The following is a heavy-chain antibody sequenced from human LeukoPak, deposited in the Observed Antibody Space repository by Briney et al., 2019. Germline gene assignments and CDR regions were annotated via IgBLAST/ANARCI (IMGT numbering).Heavy chain of an antibody. Sequence: SETLSLTCTVSGGSISSSDYYWGWIRQPPGKGLEWIGSIYYNGSTYYNPSLKSRVTISVDTSKNQFSLKLSSVTAAETAVYFCARRYLGYCSGDSCPLNYYGMDVWGQGTTVTVSS. CDR1: GGSISSSDYY. D-gene: IGHD2-15*01. J-gene: IGHJ6*02. CDR2: IYYNGST. V-gene: IGHV4-39*01. CDR3: ARRYLGYCSGDSCPLNYYGMDV.